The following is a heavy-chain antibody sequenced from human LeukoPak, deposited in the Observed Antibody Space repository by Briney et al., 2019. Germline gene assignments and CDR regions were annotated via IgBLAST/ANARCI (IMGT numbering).Heavy chain of an antibody. J-gene: IGHJ6*03. CDR3: ARDDAAYDDEGYYYYMDV. CDR1: GFTFSSYA. Sequence: PWGSLRLSCAVSGFTFSSYAMHWVRQAPGKGLEYVSAISSNGGSTYYANSVKGRFTISRDNSKNTLYLQMGSLRAEDMAVYYCARDDAAYDDEGYYYYMDVWGKGTTVTVSS. D-gene: IGHD5-12*01. CDR2: ISSNGGST. V-gene: IGHV3-64*01.